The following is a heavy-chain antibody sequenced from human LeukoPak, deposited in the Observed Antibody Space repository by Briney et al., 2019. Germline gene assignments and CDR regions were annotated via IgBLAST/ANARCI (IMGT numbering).Heavy chain of an antibody. V-gene: IGHV3-9*01. D-gene: IGHD1-26*01. Sequence: PGRSLRLSCAASGFTFDDYAMHWVRQAPGKGLEWVSGISWNSGSIGYADSVKGRFTISRDNAKNSLYLQMNSLRAEDTALYYCAKAKGGIVGAPVSYWGQGTLVTVSS. J-gene: IGHJ4*02. CDR1: GFTFDDYA. CDR2: ISWNSGSI. CDR3: AKAKGGIVGAPVSY.